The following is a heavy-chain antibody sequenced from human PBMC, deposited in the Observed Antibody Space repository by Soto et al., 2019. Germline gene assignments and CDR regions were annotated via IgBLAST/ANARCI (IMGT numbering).Heavy chain of an antibody. V-gene: IGHV2-5*02. CDR3: AHRSPYRGSWNSGWFDS. D-gene: IGHD6-13*01. CDR2: IYWDDDK. CDR1: GFSLSSNGVG. J-gene: IGHJ4*02. Sequence: QITLKESGRTLVKPTQTLTLTCSFSGFSLSSNGVGVGWIRQAAGKALEWLAFIYWDDDKRYSPSLKSRLSIIKDTSIKQVFLIMTTVDPVDSATYYCAHRSPYRGSWNSGWFDSWCERILVAVAS.